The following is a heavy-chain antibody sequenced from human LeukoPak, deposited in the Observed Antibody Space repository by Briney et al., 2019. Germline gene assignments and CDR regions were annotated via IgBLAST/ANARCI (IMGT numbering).Heavy chain of an antibody. CDR2: ISSNGGST. D-gene: IGHD3-22*01. CDR1: GFTFSSYA. V-gene: IGHV3-64*01. Sequence: GGSLRLSCAASGFTFSSYAMHWVRQAPGKGLEYVSAISSNGGSTYYANSVKGRFTISRDNSKNTLYLQMGSLRAEDMAVYYCARSRDSSGYYLGYWGQGTLVTVSS. CDR3: ARSRDSSGYYLGY. J-gene: IGHJ4*02.